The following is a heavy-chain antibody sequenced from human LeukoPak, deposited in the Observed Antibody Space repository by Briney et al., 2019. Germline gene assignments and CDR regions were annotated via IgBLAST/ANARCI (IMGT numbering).Heavy chain of an antibody. Sequence: PSETLSLTCTVSGGSISSSSYYWGWIRQPPGKGLEWIGSIYYSGSTYYNPSLKSRVTISVDTSKNQFSLKLTSVTAADTAVYYCARVNYVVAAGYYYYMDVWGKGTTVTVSS. CDR2: IYYSGST. D-gene: IGHD2-2*01. V-gene: IGHV4-39*01. CDR3: ARVNYVVAAGYYYYMDV. CDR1: GGSISSSSYY. J-gene: IGHJ6*03.